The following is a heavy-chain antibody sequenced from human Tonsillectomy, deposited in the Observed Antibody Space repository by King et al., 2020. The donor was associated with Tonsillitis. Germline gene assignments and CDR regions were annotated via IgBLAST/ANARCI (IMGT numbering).Heavy chain of an antibody. D-gene: IGHD2-15*01. CDR2: TYYRSKWYN. J-gene: IGHJ3*02. CDR1: GDSVSSNTAA. CDR3: ARAARASTGVVAFDI. Sequence: VQLQQSGPRLVEPSQTLSLTCAISGDSVSSNTAACNWIRQSPSRGLEWLGRTYYRSKWYNDYAVSVKSRVTINPDTSKNQFSLQLNSVTPEDTAVYYCARAARASTGVVAFDIWGQGTMVTVSS. V-gene: IGHV6-1*01.